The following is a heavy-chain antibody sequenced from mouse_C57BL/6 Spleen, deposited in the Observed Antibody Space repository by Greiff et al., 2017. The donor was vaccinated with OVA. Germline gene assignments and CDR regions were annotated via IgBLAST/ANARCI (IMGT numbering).Heavy chain of an antibody. J-gene: IGHJ2*01. Sequence: VQLQQPGAELVKPGASVKLSCKASGYTFTSYWMQWVKQRPGQGLEWIGEIDPSDSYTNYNQKFKGKATLTVDTSSSTAYMQLSSLTSEDSAVYYCARGEYSSGSYYFDYWGQGTTLTVSS. CDR2: IDPSDSYT. CDR3: ARGEYSSGSYYFDY. D-gene: IGHD3-2*02. CDR1: GYTFTSYW. V-gene: IGHV1-50*01.